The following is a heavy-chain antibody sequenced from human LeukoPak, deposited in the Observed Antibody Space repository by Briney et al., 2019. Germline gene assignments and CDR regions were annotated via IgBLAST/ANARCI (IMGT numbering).Heavy chain of an antibody. CDR1: GGSFSGYY. Sequence: PSETLSHTCAVYGGSFSGYYWSWIRQPPGKGLEWIGEINHSGSTNYNPSLKSRVTISVDTSKNQFSLKLSSVTAADTAVYYCARDVGATPGYFDYWGQGTLVTVSS. CDR3: ARDVGATPGYFDY. D-gene: IGHD1-26*01. CDR2: INHSGST. V-gene: IGHV4-34*01. J-gene: IGHJ4*02.